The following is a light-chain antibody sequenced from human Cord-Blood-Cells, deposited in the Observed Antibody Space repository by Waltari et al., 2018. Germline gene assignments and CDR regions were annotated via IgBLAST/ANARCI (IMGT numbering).Light chain of an antibody. CDR1: QRVSSN. CDR3: QQYNNWPLYT. Sequence: IVIPQSPATLSVSPGKRATLSCRASQRVSSNLAWYQQKPGQAPRLLIYGATTRATGIPARFSGSGSGTEFTLTISSLQSEDFAVYYCQQYNNWPLYTFGQGTKLEIK. CDR2: GAT. V-gene: IGKV3-15*01. J-gene: IGKJ2*01.